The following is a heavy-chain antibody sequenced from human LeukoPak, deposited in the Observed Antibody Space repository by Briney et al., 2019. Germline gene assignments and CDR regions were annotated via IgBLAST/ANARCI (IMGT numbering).Heavy chain of an antibody. J-gene: IGHJ6*02. CDR3: ARGGEKWTDYYGMDV. CDR1: GFTFSSYG. V-gene: IGHV3-30*03. CDR2: ISYDGSNK. Sequence: GGSLRLSCAASGFTFSSYGMHWVRQAPGKGLEWVAVISYDGSNKYYADSVKGRFTISRENAKNSLYLQMNSLRAGDTAVYYCARGGEKWTDYYGMDVWGQGTTVTVSS. D-gene: IGHD3-16*01.